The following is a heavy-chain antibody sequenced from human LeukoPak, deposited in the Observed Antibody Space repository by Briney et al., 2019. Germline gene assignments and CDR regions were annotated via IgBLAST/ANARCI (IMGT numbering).Heavy chain of an antibody. Sequence: GGSLRLSCAVSGITLSNYGMSWVRQAPGKGLEWVAGISGSGGGTNYADSVKGRFTISRDNSKNTLYLQMNSLRAEDTAVYFCAKRGVVIRVILVGFHKEAYYFDSWGQGALVTVSS. CDR3: AKRGVVIRVILVGFHKEAYYFDS. V-gene: IGHV3-23*01. CDR1: GITLSNYG. D-gene: IGHD3-22*01. CDR2: ISGSGGGT. J-gene: IGHJ4*02.